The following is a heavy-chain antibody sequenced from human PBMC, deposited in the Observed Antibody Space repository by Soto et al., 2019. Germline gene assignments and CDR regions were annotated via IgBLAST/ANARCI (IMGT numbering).Heavy chain of an antibody. V-gene: IGHV3-9*01. J-gene: IGHJ4*02. Sequence: EVQLVESGGGLVQPGRSLRLSCVGSGFTFDDYGMHWVRQAPGKGLAWVSGISWDSYSIGYADSVKGRFTISRDNAKNSLYLQMNSLKSEDTALYYCAKARGGIDYWGQGTLVTVSS. CDR2: ISWDSYSI. CDR3: AKARGGIDY. D-gene: IGHD3-16*01. CDR1: GFTFDDYG.